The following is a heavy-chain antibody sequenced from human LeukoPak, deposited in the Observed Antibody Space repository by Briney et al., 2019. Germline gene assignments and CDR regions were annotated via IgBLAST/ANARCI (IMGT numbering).Heavy chain of an antibody. J-gene: IGHJ4*02. Sequence: SETLSLTCAVYGGSFSGYYWSWIRQPPGKGLEWVGEINHSGSTNYNPSLKSRVTISLDTSMKKFSLKLNSVTAADTAVYYCASTERCSTTCPLDYWGQGTLVTVSS. CDR2: INHSGST. D-gene: IGHD2-2*01. V-gene: IGHV4-34*01. CDR1: GGSFSGYY. CDR3: ASTERCSTTCPLDY.